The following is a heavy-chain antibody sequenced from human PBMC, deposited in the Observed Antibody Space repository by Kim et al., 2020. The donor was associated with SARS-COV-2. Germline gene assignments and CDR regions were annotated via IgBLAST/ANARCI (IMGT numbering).Heavy chain of an antibody. CDR3: ARGGVGLTLNY. CDR1: GGSFSGYY. D-gene: IGHD2-15*01. V-gene: IGHV4-34*01. Sequence: SETLSLTCAVYGGSFSGYYWSWIRQPPGKGLEWIGEINHSGSTNYNPSLKSRVTISVDTSKNQFSLKLSSVTAADTAVYYCARGGVGLTLNYWGQGTPVT. J-gene: IGHJ4*02. CDR2: INHSGST.